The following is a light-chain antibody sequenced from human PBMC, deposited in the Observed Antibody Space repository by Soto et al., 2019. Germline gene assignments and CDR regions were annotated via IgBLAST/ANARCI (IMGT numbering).Light chain of an antibody. J-gene: IGKJ3*01. Sequence: DLHMTQSPSSLSASVGDRVTITCRASQSIDSYVNWYQQKSGQAPKLLIYAASSLRSGVSSRFSGSGSGTDFTFTISSLQPEDIATYFCQQYENLPRFIFGPGTKVDIK. V-gene: IGKV1-33*01. CDR1: QSIDSY. CDR2: AAS. CDR3: QQYENLPRFI.